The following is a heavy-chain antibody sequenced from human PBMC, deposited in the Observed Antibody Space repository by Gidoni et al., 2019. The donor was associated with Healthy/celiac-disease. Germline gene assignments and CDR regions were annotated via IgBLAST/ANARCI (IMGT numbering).Heavy chain of an antibody. J-gene: IGHJ3*02. V-gene: IGHV4-39*01. CDR2: IYYSGSP. Sequence: QLQLQESGPGLVKPSENRSLTCTVSGGSISSSSDYWGWIRQPPGKGLEWIGSIYYSGSPYYHPSLKCRVTISVDTSKNQFSLKLSSVTAADTAVYYCARHSSGWNSHAFDIWGQGTMVTVSS. CDR1: GGSISSSSDY. D-gene: IGHD6-19*01. CDR3: ARHSSGWNSHAFDI.